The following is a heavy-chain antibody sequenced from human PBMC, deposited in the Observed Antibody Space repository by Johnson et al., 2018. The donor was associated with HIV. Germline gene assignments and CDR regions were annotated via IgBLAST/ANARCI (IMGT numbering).Heavy chain of an antibody. J-gene: IGHJ3*02. D-gene: IGHD3-3*01. CDR3: ARGRTVVSVFDI. CDR1: QFIFSNYY. V-gene: IGHV3-25*03. Sequence: VQLVESGGGLVQPAWSPRLSCAASQFIFSNYYMNCVRQAPGNGLELVGQLNPNGDSTSLIDSGKDRFNSSRDNAKNTLHLQMNSLRAEDTAVYYCARGRTVVSVFDIWGQGTMVTVSS. CDR2: LNPNGDST.